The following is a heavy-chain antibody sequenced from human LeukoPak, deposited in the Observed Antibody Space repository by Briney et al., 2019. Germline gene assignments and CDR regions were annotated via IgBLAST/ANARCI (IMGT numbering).Heavy chain of an antibody. D-gene: IGHD3-10*01. J-gene: IGHJ4*02. Sequence: SETLSLTCTVSGGSISSSSYYWGWIRQPPGKGLEWIGSIYYSGSTYYNPSLKSRVTISVDTSKDQFSLKLSSLTAADTAVYYCARHRYYGSGSYSKFDYWGQGTLVLVTS. V-gene: IGHV4-39*01. CDR1: GGSISSSSYY. CDR3: ARHRYYGSGSYSKFDY. CDR2: IYYSGST.